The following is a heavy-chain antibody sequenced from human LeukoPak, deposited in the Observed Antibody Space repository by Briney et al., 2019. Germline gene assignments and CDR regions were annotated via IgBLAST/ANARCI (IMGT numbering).Heavy chain of an antibody. V-gene: IGHV4-59*08. D-gene: IGHD4-11*01. J-gene: IGHJ6*02. CDR1: GGSISSYY. CDR3: ARHYSAVTTRLSGMDV. CDR2: IYYSGST. Sequence: SETLSLTYTVSGGSISSYYWSWIRQPAGKGLEWIGYIYYSGSTNYNPSLKSRVTISVDTSKNQFSLKLSSVTAADTAVYYCARHYSAVTTRLSGMDVWGQGTTVTVSS.